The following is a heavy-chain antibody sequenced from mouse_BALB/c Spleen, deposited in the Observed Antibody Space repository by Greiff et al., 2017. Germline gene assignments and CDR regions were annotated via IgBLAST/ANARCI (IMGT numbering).Heavy chain of an antibody. D-gene: IGHD2-12*01. CDR3: RAGSFPLRQVDY. J-gene: IGHJ2*01. Sequence: EVQLQESGTVLARPGASVKMSCKASGYTFTSYWMHWVKQRPGQGLEWIGAIYPGNSDTSYNQKFKGKAKLTAVTSTSTAYMELSSLTNEDSAVYYCRAGSFPLRQVDYWGQGTTLTVSS. V-gene: IGHV1-5*01. CDR2: IYPGNSDT. CDR1: GYTFTSYW.